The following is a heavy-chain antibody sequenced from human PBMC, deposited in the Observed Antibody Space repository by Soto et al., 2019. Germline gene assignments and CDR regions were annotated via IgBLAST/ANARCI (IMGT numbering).Heavy chain of an antibody. CDR1: GFTFGYFS. CDR2: IRSKDYGGTT. Sequence: GWSLRLSCATSGFTFGYFSISWVRQAPGRGLEWVGFIRSKDYGGTTEYAASVKGRFAISRDDSTGIAYLQMNSLKIEDTAVYYCTREIPYFDSWGQGTLVTVSS. V-gene: IGHV3-49*02. J-gene: IGHJ4*02. CDR3: TREIPYFDS.